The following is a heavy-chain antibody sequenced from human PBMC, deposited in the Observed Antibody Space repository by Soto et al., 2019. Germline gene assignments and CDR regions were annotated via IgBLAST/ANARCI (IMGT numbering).Heavy chain of an antibody. J-gene: IGHJ4*02. D-gene: IGHD3-22*01. Sequence: GASVKVSCKASGGTFSSYAISWVRQAPGQGLEWMGGIIPIFGTANYAQKFQGRVTITADESTSTAYMELSSLRSEDTAVYYCARVSDDSSGYYHAWFFDYWGQGTLVTVSS. CDR2: IIPIFGTA. CDR1: GGTFSSYA. V-gene: IGHV1-69*13. CDR3: ARVSDDSSGYYHAWFFDY.